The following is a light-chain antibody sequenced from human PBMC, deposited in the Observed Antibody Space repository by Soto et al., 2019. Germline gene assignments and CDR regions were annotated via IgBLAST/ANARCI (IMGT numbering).Light chain of an antibody. CDR1: GNAVSYQL. J-gene: IGLJ1*01. CDR3: CSFVGVTNDV. Sequence: QAALTQPASVSGSPGQWITISCSGNAVSYQLVSWYQQQPVKAPKLILYNVTRRPSRASNRFSCFKSGTTASLKITGLAAEDEADYYCCSFVGVTNDVFGNGTKLTVL. V-gene: IGLV2-23*02. CDR2: NVT.